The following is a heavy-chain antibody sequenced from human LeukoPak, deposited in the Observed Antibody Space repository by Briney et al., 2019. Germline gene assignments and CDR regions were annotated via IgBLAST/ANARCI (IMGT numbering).Heavy chain of an antibody. J-gene: IGHJ5*02. Sequence: ASVKVSCKASGYTFTSYDINWVRQATGQGLEWMGWMNPNSGNTGYAQKFQGRVTMTRNTSISTAYMELSSLRSEDTAVYYCARRLPDYYGSGSYSRVNWFDPWGQGTLVTVSS. CDR3: ARRLPDYYGSGSYSRVNWFDP. V-gene: IGHV1-8*01. CDR2: MNPNSGNT. CDR1: GYTFTSYD. D-gene: IGHD3-10*01.